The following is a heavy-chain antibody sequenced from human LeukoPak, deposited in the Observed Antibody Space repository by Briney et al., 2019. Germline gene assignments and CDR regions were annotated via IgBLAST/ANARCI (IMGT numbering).Heavy chain of an antibody. Sequence: GESLKISCKGSGYSFTSYWIGWVCQMPGKDVEWMGIIYPGDSEARYSPSFRGQVTISADKSINTAYLQWSSLKASDTAMYYCARCKAVAGTINAFDFWGQGTMVTVSS. D-gene: IGHD6-19*01. V-gene: IGHV5-51*01. CDR1: GYSFTSYW. CDR3: ARCKAVAGTINAFDF. CDR2: IYPGDSEA. J-gene: IGHJ3*01.